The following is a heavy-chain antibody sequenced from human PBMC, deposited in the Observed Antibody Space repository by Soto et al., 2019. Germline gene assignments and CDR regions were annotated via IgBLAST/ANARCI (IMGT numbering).Heavy chain of an antibody. CDR2: ITEDGRTE. D-gene: IGHD1-1*01. Sequence: EVQLVESGGGLVQPGGSLRLSCAASGFTFSSHWMYWVRQAPGKGLEWVATITEDGRTEYYVDSVRGRFTISRDNSKNTLFLQMNSLRAEDTAVYSCARVATTGRGTDYWGQGTLVTVSS. CDR1: GFTFSSHW. J-gene: IGHJ4*02. CDR3: ARVATTGRGTDY. V-gene: IGHV3-7*04.